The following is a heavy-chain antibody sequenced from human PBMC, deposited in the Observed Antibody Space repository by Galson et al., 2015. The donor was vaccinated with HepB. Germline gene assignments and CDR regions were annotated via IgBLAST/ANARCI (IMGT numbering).Heavy chain of an antibody. V-gene: IGHV3-30*03. J-gene: IGHJ4*02. CDR3: ASDISVEY. Sequence: SLRLSCAASGFTFSNYGMHWVRQAPGKGLEWVAVISYDGDNTYYADSVKGRFTISRDNSKNTLYLQMNSLRTEDTAVYYCASDISVEYWGQGTLVTVSS. D-gene: IGHD2-15*01. CDR1: GFTFSNYG. CDR2: ISYDGDNT.